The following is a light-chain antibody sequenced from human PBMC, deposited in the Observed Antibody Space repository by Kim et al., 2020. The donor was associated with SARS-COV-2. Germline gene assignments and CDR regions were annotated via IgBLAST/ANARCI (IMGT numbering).Light chain of an antibody. Sequence: SPGERATPSGRTRQSVCSHCLAWYQQRPGQAPRLLIYSVSTRATGIPDRFSGSGSGTEFTLTISRLEPEDFAVYYCQQYGVAPPYTFGQGTKLEI. CDR3: QQYGVAPPYT. V-gene: IGKV3-20*01. J-gene: IGKJ2*01. CDR1: QSVCSHC. CDR2: SVS.